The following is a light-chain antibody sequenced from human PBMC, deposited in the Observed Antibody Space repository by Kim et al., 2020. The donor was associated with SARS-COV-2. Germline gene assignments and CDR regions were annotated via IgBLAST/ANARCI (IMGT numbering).Light chain of an antibody. J-gene: IGLJ3*02. CDR3: QVWDSSTWV. Sequence: SYELTQPLSVSVALGQTARITCGGNNIVTKNVHWYQQKPGQAPVLVMYRDTNRPSGIPERFSGSNSGNTATLTISRAQAGDEAHYYCQVWDSSTWVFGGG. V-gene: IGLV3-9*01. CDR1: NIVTKN. CDR2: RDT.